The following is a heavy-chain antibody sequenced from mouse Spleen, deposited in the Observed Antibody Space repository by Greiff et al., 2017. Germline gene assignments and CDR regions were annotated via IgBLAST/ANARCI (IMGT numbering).Heavy chain of an antibody. CDR2: IYPSDSET. D-gene: IGHD4-1*01. Sequence: QVQLQQPGAELVRPGSSVKLSCKASGYTFTSYWMDWVKQRPGQGLEWIGNIYPSDSETHYNQKFKDKATLTVDKSSSTAYMQLSSLTSEDSAVYYCARRVGWDPWFAYWGQGTLVTVSA. J-gene: IGHJ3*01. CDR3: ARRVGWDPWFAY. V-gene: IGHV1-61*01. CDR1: GYTFTSYW.